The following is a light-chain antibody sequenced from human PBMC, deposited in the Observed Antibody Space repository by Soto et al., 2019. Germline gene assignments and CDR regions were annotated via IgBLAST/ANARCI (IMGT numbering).Light chain of an antibody. V-gene: IGLV1-40*01. J-gene: IGLJ3*02. Sequence: QSVLTQPPSVSGAPGQRVTISCTGSSXNIGAGYDVHWYQQLPGTAPKLLIYGNSNRPSGVPDRFSGSKSGTSASLAITGXQAXXXADXYCQSYDSSLSGWVFGGGTKLTVL. CDR2: GNS. CDR1: SXNIGAGYD. CDR3: QSYDSSLSGWV.